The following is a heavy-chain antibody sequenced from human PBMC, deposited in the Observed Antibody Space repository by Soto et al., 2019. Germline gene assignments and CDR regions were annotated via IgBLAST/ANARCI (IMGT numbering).Heavy chain of an antibody. CDR3: AREGMGFGY. D-gene: IGHD1-26*01. CDR1: GFTVISYY. CDR2: VYSTGST. J-gene: IGHJ4*02. Sequence: PGWSLRLACASSGFTVISYYMSWVRQAPGKGLEWVSVVYSTGSTYYADSVKGRFTISRDISKNMIYLQMDSLRAEDTAVYYCAREGMGFGYWGQGTLVTVSS. V-gene: IGHV3-53*01.